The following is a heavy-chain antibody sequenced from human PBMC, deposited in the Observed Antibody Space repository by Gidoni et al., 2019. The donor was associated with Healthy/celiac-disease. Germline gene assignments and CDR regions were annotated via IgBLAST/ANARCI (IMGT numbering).Heavy chain of an antibody. Sequence: EVQLVESGGGLVKPGGSLRLSCAASGFPFRSYSMNWVRQAPGKGLEWVSSISSSSSYIYYADSVKGRFTISRDNAKNSLYLQMNSLRAEDTAVYYCAGGYLILEWLRYGMDVWGQGTTVTVSS. D-gene: IGHD3-3*01. J-gene: IGHJ6*02. CDR1: GFPFRSYS. V-gene: IGHV3-21*01. CDR2: ISSSSSYI. CDR3: AGGYLILEWLRYGMDV.